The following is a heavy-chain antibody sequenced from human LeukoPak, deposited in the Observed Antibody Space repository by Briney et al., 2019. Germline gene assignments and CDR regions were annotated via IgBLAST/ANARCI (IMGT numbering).Heavy chain of an antibody. V-gene: IGHV4-30-2*01. J-gene: IGHJ3*01. CDR1: GGSISSGGYS. CDR3: ARDLHFHRGAYDV. Sequence: PSQTLSLTCAVSGGSISSGGYSWSWIRQPPGKGLEWIGYIYHSGSTYYNPSLKSRVTLSVDKAKNQVSLELTSVTAADTAIYFCARDLHFHRGAYDVWGQGTRVTVSS. D-gene: IGHD1-26*01. CDR2: IYHSGST.